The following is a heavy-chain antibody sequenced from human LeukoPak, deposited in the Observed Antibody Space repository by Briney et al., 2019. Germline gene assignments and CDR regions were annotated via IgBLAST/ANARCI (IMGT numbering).Heavy chain of an antibody. D-gene: IGHD1-26*01. Sequence: PSETLSLTCTVSGGSISDYHWNWIRQPAGKGLEWIGRIYASGSTNYNPSLRSRVTISVDKSKNQFSLKLTSATAADTAVYYCARSYLSGTYYDWFDPWGQGTLVTVSS. J-gene: IGHJ5*02. CDR3: ARSYLSGTYYDWFDP. CDR1: GGSISDYH. CDR2: IYASGST. V-gene: IGHV4-4*07.